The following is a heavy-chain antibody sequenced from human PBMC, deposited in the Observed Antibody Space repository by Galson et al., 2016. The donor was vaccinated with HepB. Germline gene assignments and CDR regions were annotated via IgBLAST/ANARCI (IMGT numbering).Heavy chain of an antibody. D-gene: IGHD3-10*01. CDR3: ARYRWFGELAIDY. Sequence: TLSLTCTVSGVPISSGDYYWTWIRQPPGKGLEWIGYILYSGNSYYNPSLNSRSIISVDTSKDQFSLKLSPVTDADTAVYYCARYRWFGELAIDYWGRGTLVIVSS. CDR2: ILYSGNS. V-gene: IGHV4-30-4*01. J-gene: IGHJ4*02. CDR1: GVPISSGDYY.